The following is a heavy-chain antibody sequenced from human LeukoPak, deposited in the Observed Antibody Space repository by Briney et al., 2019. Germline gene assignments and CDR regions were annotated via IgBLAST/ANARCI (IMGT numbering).Heavy chain of an antibody. Sequence: PGGSLRLSCAASGFTFSNAWMSWVRQAPGKGLEWVANIKQDGSEKHYVDSVKGRFTISRDNAKNSLFLQMNSLRAEDTALYYCARDLGYTTAWPHWGQGTLVSVSS. CDR2: IKQDGSEK. J-gene: IGHJ4*02. CDR3: ARDLGYTTAWPH. CDR1: GFTFSNAW. D-gene: IGHD2/OR15-2a*01. V-gene: IGHV3-7*01.